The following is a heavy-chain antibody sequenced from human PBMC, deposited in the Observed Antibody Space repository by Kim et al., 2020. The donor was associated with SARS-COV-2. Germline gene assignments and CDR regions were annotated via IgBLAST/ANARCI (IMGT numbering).Heavy chain of an antibody. Sequence: SVKVSCKASGGTFSSYGISWVRQAPGEGLEWMGGIIPIFGTANYAQKFQGRVTITADESTSTAYMELSSLRSEDTAMYYCARDHYDSSGYYVPNYFDYWGQGTLVTVSS. V-gene: IGHV1-69*13. CDR3: ARDHYDSSGYYVPNYFDY. J-gene: IGHJ4*02. D-gene: IGHD3-22*01. CDR1: GGTFSSYG. CDR2: IIPIFGTA.